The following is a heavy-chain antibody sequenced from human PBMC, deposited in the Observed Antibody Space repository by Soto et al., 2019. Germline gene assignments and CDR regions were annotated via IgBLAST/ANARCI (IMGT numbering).Heavy chain of an antibody. J-gene: IGHJ6*02. CDR1: GFTFSNYA. CDR2: VNSDGTTT. CDR3: VRDGYPAWVYGVDV. Sequence: GGSLRLSCPASGFTFSNYAMSWVRQAPGKGLVWVSRVNSDGTTTNYADSVKGRFTISRDNARNTLYLQINSLRAEDTAVYYCVRDGYPAWVYGVDVWGQGTTVTVSS. V-gene: IGHV3-74*01. D-gene: IGHD6-13*01.